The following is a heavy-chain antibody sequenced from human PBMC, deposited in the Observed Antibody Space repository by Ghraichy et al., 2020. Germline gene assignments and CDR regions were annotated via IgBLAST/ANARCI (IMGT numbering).Heavy chain of an antibody. CDR3: ASRPYTPRYCSSTSCYRRSPNWFDP. CDR2: INHSGST. CDR1: GGSFSGYY. Sequence: SETLSLTCAVYGGSFSGYYWSWIRQPPGKGLEWIGEINHSGSTNYNPSLKSRVTISVDTSKNQFSLKLSSVTAADTAVYYCASRPYTPRYCSSTSCYRRSPNWFDPWGQGTLVTVSS. V-gene: IGHV4-34*01. D-gene: IGHD2-2*02. J-gene: IGHJ5*02.